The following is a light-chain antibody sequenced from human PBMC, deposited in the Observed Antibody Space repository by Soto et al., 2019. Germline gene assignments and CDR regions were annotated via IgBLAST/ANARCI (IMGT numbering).Light chain of an antibody. CDR1: TSDVGGYDY. J-gene: IGLJ1*01. CDR2: DVT. V-gene: IGLV2-11*01. Sequence: QSVLTQPRSVSGSPGQSVALSCTGTTSDVGGYDYVSWYQQHPGKAPELIIFDVTKRPSGVPDRFSGSKSGNTASLTISWLQAEDDADYFCCSYAGDFYVFGSGTKVTVL. CDR3: CSYAGDFYV.